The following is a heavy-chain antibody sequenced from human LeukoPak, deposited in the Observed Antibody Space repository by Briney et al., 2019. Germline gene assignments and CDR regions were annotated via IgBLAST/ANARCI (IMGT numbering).Heavy chain of an antibody. J-gene: IGHJ4*02. D-gene: IGHD2-2*01. Sequence: PGGSLRLSCAASGFTFSSYSMSWVRQAPGKGLEWVSGIIGGGGSTYYADSVKGRFTISGDNSRNTLFLQMNSLRAEDTAVYYCAHGAMYQLDYWGQGTLVTVSS. V-gene: IGHV3-23*01. CDR1: GFTFSSYS. CDR2: IIGGGGST. CDR3: AHGAMYQLDY.